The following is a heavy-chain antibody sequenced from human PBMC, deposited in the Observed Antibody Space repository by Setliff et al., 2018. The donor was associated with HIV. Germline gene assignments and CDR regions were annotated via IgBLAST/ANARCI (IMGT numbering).Heavy chain of an antibody. CDR3: AREREAWSAYDS. J-gene: IGHJ5*02. CDR2: IYTSGNSRYT. V-gene: IGHV4-61*09. Sequence: SETLSLTCTVSGASVTNVLYYWSWLRQPAGKGLEWIGHIYTSGNSRYTNYNSSLESRVAISLDTSSNRFSLKLSSVTAADTAVYHCAREREAWSAYDSWGQGTLVTVSS. D-gene: IGHD3-3*01. CDR1: GASVTNVLYY.